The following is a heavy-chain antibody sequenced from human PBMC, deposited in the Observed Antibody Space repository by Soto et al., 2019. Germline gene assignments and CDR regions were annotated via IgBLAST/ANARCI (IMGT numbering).Heavy chain of an antibody. CDR2: IIPILGIA. CDR3: DQPWIAPAGTPPVDY. J-gene: IGHJ4*02. CDR1: GGTFSSYT. D-gene: IGHD6-13*01. Sequence: QVQLVQSGAEVKKPGSSVKVSCKASGGTFSSYTISWVRQAPGQGLEWMGRIIPILGIANYAQKFQGRVTITANKSTTTTYMELSRLRSEHTAVYYCDQPWIAPAGTPPVDYWGQGTLVTVSS. V-gene: IGHV1-69*02.